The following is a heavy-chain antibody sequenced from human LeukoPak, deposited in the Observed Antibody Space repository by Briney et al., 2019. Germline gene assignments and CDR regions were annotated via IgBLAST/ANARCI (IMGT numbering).Heavy chain of an antibody. CDR3: AKDSSGYYYVLGAFDI. J-gene: IGHJ3*02. D-gene: IGHD3-22*01. Sequence: GGSLRLSCAASGFTFDDYARHWVRQAPGKGLEWVSGISWNSGSIGYADSVKGRFTISRDNAKNSLYLQMNSLRAEDTALYYCAKDSSGYYYVLGAFDIWGQGTMVTVSS. CDR1: GFTFDDYA. CDR2: ISWNSGSI. V-gene: IGHV3-9*01.